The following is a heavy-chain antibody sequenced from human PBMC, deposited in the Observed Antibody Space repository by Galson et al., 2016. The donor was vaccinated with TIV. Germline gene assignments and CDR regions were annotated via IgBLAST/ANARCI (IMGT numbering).Heavy chain of an antibody. J-gene: IGHJ4*02. Sequence: SLRLSCAASGFTFITYEMNWVRQAPGKGLEWVSYITGSGNTIFYADSVQGRLTITRDNAKQSLYLQMTNMRAEDTAIYYCARGSGHYDRSGFTTYFDFWGQGAQVTVSS. D-gene: IGHD3-22*01. CDR3: ARGSGHYDRSGFTTYFDF. CDR1: GFTFITYE. CDR2: ITGSGNTI. V-gene: IGHV3-48*03.